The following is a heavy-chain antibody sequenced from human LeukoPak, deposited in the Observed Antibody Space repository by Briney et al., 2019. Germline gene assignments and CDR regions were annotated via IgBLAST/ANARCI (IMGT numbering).Heavy chain of an antibody. D-gene: IGHD7-27*01. CDR1: GFTFTDYY. CDR2: TDTRGSMR. CDR3: ARGTNWGFPVHMHV. J-gene: IGHJ6*03. Sequence: PGGSLSLSCAASGFTFTDYYMTWIRQAPGKGLEWVSHTDTRGSMRYYADSVKGRFSISRDNAKSLVYLQMNSLRAGDTAVYYCARGTNWGFPVHMHVWGKGSTVTVSS. V-gene: IGHV3-11*01.